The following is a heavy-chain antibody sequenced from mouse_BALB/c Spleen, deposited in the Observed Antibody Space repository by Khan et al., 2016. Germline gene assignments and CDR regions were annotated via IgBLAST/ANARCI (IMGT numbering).Heavy chain of an antibody. CDR2: IYPGDGDT. CDR3: ARLDGYDGDYAMDY. V-gene: IGHV1-87*01. D-gene: IGHD2-2*01. Sequence: QVRLQQSGAELARPGASVKLSCKASGYTFTSYWMQWVKQRPGQGLEWIGAIYPGDGDTRYTQKFKGKATLTADKSSSTAYMQLSSLASEDSAVYYCARLDGYDGDYAMDYWGQGTSVTVSS. CDR1: GYTFTSYW. J-gene: IGHJ4*01.